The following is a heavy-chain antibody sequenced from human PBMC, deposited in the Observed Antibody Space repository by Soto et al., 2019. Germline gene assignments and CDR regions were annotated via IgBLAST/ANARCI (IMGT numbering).Heavy chain of an antibody. CDR2: IIPIIGTR. D-gene: IGHD1-1*01. CDR3: ARGRYGDY. Sequence: QVQLVQSGAEVKKPGSSVKVSCKASGGTFSIYAVSWVRQAPGQGLEWMGGIIPIIGTRNYAQRFQGRITITGDESTSTAYMELSSLKSEDTAVYYCARGRYGDYWGQGALVTVSS. CDR1: GGTFSIYA. V-gene: IGHV1-69*12. J-gene: IGHJ4*02.